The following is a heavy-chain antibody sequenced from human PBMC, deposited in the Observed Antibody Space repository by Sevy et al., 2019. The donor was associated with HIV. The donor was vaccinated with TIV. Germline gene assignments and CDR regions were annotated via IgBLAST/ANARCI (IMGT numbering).Heavy chain of an antibody. CDR2: VIPIFGTA. CDR3: ARGSSWYSGSYY. V-gene: IGHV1-69*06. CDR1: GGTFSSYA. D-gene: IGHD6-13*01. Sequence: ASVKVSCKASGGTFSSYAISWVRQAPGQGLEWMGGVIPIFGTANYAQKFQGRVTITADKSTSTAYMELSSLGSEDTAVYYCARGSSWYSGSYYRGQGTLVTVSS. J-gene: IGHJ4*02.